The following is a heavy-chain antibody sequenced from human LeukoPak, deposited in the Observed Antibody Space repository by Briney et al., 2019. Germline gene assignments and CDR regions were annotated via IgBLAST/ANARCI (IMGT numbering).Heavy chain of an antibody. J-gene: IGHJ4*02. CDR2: ISGSRIST. CDR1: GFTFSTYV. CDR3: AKEWLLLSVFDY. D-gene: IGHD3-22*01. Sequence: GGSLRLSCAASGFTFSTYVMSWVRQAPGKGLEWVSSISGSRISTYYADSVKGRFTISRDNSKNTLYLQMNSLRAEDTAVYYCAKEWLLLSVFDYWGQGTLVTVSS. V-gene: IGHV3-23*01.